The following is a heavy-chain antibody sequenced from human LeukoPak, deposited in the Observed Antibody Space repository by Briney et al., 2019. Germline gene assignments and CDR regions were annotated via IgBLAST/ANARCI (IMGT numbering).Heavy chain of an antibody. Sequence: GGSLRLSCAASGFTFSDYYMSWIRQAPGKGLEWVSYISNSGSIIYYADSVKGRFTISRDNAKNSLYLQMNSLRAEDTAVYYCARDRNTDFWSGYYTNYFDYWGQGTLVTVSS. J-gene: IGHJ4*02. V-gene: IGHV3-11*04. D-gene: IGHD3-3*01. CDR2: ISNSGSII. CDR3: ARDRNTDFWSGYYTNYFDY. CDR1: GFTFSDYY.